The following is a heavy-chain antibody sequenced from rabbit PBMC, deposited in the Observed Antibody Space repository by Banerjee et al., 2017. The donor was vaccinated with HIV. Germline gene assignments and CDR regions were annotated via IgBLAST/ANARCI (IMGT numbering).Heavy chain of an antibody. CDR1: GFDFSSYG. CDR3: ARDLTGVIGWNFGL. V-gene: IGHV1S47*01. J-gene: IGHJ4*01. D-gene: IGHD1-1*01. Sequence: QEQLVESGGGLVQPGGSLKLSCKASGFDFSSYGVSWVRQAPGKGLEWIGYITYGGSAYYASWVKGRFTISRDNAQNTVSLQLNSLTAADTATYFCARDLTGVIGWNFGLWGQGTLVTV. CDR2: ITYGGSA.